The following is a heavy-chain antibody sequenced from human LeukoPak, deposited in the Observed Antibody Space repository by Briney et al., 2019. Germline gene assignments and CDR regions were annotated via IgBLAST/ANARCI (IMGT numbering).Heavy chain of an antibody. CDR3: ARPLSITMVRGVIIRPFDY. V-gene: IGHV1-3*01. J-gene: IGHJ4*02. CDR1: GYTFTSYA. D-gene: IGHD3-10*01. Sequence: GASVKVSCKASGYTFTSYAMHWVRQPPGQRLEWMGWINAGNGNTKYSQKFQGRVTITRDTSASTAYMELSSLRSEDTAVYYCARPLSITMVRGVIIRPFDYWGQGTLVTVSS. CDR2: INAGNGNT.